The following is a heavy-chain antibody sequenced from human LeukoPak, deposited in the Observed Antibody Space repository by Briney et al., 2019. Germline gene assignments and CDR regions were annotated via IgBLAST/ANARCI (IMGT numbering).Heavy chain of an antibody. CDR2: IYYSGST. CDR3: ARYTSGGLYGFDI. V-gene: IGHV4-31*03. D-gene: IGHD3-10*01. Sequence: SQTLSLTCTVSGGSISSGGYYWSWIRQHPGKGLEYIGYIYYSGSTYYNPSLKSRVTISVDTSKNHFSLRLGSVTAADTAVYYCARYTSGGLYGFDIWGQGTMVTVSS. J-gene: IGHJ3*02. CDR1: GGSISSGGYY.